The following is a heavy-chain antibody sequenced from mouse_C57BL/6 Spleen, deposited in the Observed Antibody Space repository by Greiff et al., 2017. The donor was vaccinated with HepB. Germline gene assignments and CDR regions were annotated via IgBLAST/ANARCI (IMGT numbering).Heavy chain of an antibody. D-gene: IGHD2-4*01. CDR1: GYAFTNYL. V-gene: IGHV1-54*01. J-gene: IGHJ2*01. CDR2: INPGSGGT. CDR3: ARFYYDPYYFDY. Sequence: QVQLQQSGAELVRPGTSVKVSCKASGYAFTNYLIEWVKQRPGQGLEWIGVINPGSGGTNYNEKFKGKATLTADKSSSTAYMQLSSLTSEDSAVYFCARFYYDPYYFDYWGQGTTLTVSS.